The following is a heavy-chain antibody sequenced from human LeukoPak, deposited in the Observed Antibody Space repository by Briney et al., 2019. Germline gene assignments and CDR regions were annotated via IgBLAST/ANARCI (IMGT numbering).Heavy chain of an antibody. J-gene: IGHJ6*02. V-gene: IGHV4-30-2*01. Sequence: SETLSLTCAVSGGSISSGGYSWSWIRQPPGKGLEWIGYIYHSGSTYYNPSLKSRVTISVDRSKNQFSLKLSSVTAADTAVYYCARAVVVPPHYGMDVWGQGTTVTVSS. CDR3: ARAVVVPPHYGMDV. CDR2: IYHSGST. CDR1: GGSISSGGYS. D-gene: IGHD2-15*01.